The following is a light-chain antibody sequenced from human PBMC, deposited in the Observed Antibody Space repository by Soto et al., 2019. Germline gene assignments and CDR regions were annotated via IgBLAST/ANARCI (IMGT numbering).Light chain of an antibody. CDR2: DVS. V-gene: IGLV2-14*03. J-gene: IGLJ1*01. CDR1: SSDVGGYNY. CDR3: SSYTSSTTIDD. Sequence: QSVLTQPASVSWSPGQSLTISCTGTSSDVGGYNYVSWYQQHPGKAPKHMIYDVSNRPSGVSNRFSGSKSGNTASLTISGLQAEDEADYYCSSYTSSTTIDDFGTGTKVTVL.